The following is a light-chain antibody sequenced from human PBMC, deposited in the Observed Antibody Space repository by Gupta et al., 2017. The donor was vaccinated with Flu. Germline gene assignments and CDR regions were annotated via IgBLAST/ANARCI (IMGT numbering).Light chain of an antibody. CDR1: KCLVCSASNTY. V-gene: IGKV2-30*01. J-gene: IGKJ1*01. CDR2: PVS. CDR3: KQGAHWPWA. Sequence: SSSKCLVCSASNTYLNWFQQRPGQSPRRLIHPVSYLESGVPARFSGSGSGTDFTLTINRVEAEDVGIYFCKQGAHWPWAFGQGTTVEVK.